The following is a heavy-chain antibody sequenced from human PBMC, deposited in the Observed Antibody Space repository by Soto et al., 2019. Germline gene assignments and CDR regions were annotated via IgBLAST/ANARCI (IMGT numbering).Heavy chain of an antibody. Sequence: SETLSLTCTVSGGSISVYYLSWIRQPAGKGLEWVGHIYTSGTTNYNPSLKSRVSMSRDTSQNQFSLNLSSVTAADTAVYYCARFAKEENPKVGSWYYFDYWGQGTRVTVSS. CDR3: ARFAKEENPKVGSWYYFDY. V-gene: IGHV4-4*07. CDR2: IYTSGTT. J-gene: IGHJ4*02. D-gene: IGHD6-13*01. CDR1: GGSISVYY.